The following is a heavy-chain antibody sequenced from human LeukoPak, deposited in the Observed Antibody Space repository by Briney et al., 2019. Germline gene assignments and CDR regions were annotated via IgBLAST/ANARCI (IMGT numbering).Heavy chain of an antibody. CDR1: GFPFSTYG. D-gene: IGHD2-15*01. Sequence: GGSLSLSCAASGFPFSTYGMHWVRQAPGKGLGWVAVISYDGSNKNYADSVKGRFTISRDNSKNTVYLQMNSLRAEDTAVYYCAKRACSGGSCYSRAFDIWGQGTMVSVSS. CDR3: AKRACSGGSCYSRAFDI. V-gene: IGHV3-30*18. J-gene: IGHJ3*02. CDR2: ISYDGSNK.